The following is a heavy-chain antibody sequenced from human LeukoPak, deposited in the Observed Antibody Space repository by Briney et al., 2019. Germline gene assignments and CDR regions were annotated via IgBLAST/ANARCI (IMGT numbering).Heavy chain of an antibody. V-gene: IGHV3-23*01. CDR3: AKAGAVVVVAAKYFDY. J-gene: IGHJ4*02. CDR2: ISGSGGST. Sequence: GGSLRLSCAASGFTFAGYAMTWVRQAPGKGLEWVSGISGSGGSTYYADSVKGRFIISRDNSKNTLYLQMNSLRAEDTAVYYCAKAGAVVVVAAKYFDYWGQGTLVTVSS. D-gene: IGHD2-15*01. CDR1: GFTFAGYA.